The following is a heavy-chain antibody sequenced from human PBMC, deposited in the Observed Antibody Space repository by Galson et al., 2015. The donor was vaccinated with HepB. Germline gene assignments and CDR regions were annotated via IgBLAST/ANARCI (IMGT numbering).Heavy chain of an antibody. D-gene: IGHD5-18*01. Sequence: SCKASGYTFTGYYMHWVRQAPGQGLEWMGWINSKSGGTNYAQKFKGRVSMTRDTSISTAYMELYSLRSDDTAVYYCARVGDTAVVDFDYWGQGTLVTVSS. V-gene: IGHV1-2*02. CDR1: GYTFTGYY. CDR2: INSKSGGT. J-gene: IGHJ4*02. CDR3: ARVGDTAVVDFDY.